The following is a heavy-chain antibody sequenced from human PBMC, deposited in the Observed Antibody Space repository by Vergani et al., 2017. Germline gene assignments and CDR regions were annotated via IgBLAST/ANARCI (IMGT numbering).Heavy chain of an antibody. J-gene: IGHJ5*02. D-gene: IGHD4-17*01. CDR1: GGTFSSYA. CDR2: IIPILGIA. Sequence: QVQLVQSGAEVKKPGSSVKVSCKASGGTFSSYAISWVRPAPGQGLEWMGRIIPILGIANYAQKFQGRVTITADKSTSTAYMELSSLRSEDTAVYYCAREPGNDYGDYGSWFDPWGQGTLVTVSS. V-gene: IGHV1-69*04. CDR3: AREPGNDYGDYGSWFDP.